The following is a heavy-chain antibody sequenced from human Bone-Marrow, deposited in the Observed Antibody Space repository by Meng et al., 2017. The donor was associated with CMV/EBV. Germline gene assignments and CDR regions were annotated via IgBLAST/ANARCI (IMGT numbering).Heavy chain of an antibody. CDR3: AKDRDSGSYLFLFDY. V-gene: IGHV3-23*01. D-gene: IGHD1-26*01. CDR1: GLTFSSYA. Sequence: SGLTFSSYAMSWVGQAPGKGLEWVSSITGSGGSTFYADSVKGRFTISRDNSKNTLYLQMNSLRAEDTAVYYCAKDRDSGSYLFLFDYWGQGTLVTVSS. J-gene: IGHJ4*02. CDR2: ITGSGGST.